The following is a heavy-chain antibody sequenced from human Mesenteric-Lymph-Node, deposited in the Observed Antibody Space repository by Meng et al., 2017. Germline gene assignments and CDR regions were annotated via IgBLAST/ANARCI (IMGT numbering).Heavy chain of an antibody. J-gene: IGHJ4*02. Sequence: SETLSLTCAAYGGSFSGYYWTWIRQPPGKGLEWIGSIYYTGDTYYNASLKSRVTLSVDTSKNQFSLKLSSVTAADTAVYYCASRTYYYDSSGYRHYFDYWGQGTLVTVSS. CDR1: GGSFSGYY. V-gene: IGHV4-34*01. CDR2: IYYTGDT. D-gene: IGHD3-22*01. CDR3: ASRTYYYDSSGYRHYFDY.